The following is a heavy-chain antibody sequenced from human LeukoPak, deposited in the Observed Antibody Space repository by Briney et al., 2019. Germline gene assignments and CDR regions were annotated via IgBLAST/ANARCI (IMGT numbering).Heavy chain of an antibody. Sequence: PGRSLRLSCAASGFTFRSNGMHWVRQAPGRGLEWVTYIWYDGSGADYADPVKGRFTISRDNSKNTLYLQMNSLRAEDTAVYYCARYTTGHGFDVWGQGTLVTVSS. D-gene: IGHD2/OR15-2a*01. CDR3: ARYTTGHGFDV. CDR2: IWYDGSGA. V-gene: IGHV3-33*08. J-gene: IGHJ4*02. CDR1: GFTFRSNG.